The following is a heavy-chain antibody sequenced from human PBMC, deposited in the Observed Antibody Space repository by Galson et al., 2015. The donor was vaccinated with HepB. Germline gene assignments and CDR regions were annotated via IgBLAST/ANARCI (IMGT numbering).Heavy chain of an antibody. CDR2: MSGTGGTT. CDR1: GFTFSRYA. CDR3: AKVAVVVTTIPYYFDY. V-gene: IGHV3-23*01. D-gene: IGHD2-21*02. J-gene: IGHJ4*02. Sequence: FLRLSCATFGFTFSRYAMSWVRQAPGKGLEWVSGMSGTGGTTFYSDSVKGRFTISRDNSKNTLYLQMNSLRVEDTAVYYCAKVAVVVTTIPYYFDYWGQGTQVTVSS.